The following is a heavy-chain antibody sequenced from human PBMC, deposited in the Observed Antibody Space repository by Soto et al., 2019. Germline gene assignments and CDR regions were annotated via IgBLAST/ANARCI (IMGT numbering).Heavy chain of an antibody. V-gene: IGHV4-38-2*02. CDR3: ARDRRYYDSSGYYYDWFDP. CDR2: IYHSGST. Sequence: SETLSLTCAVSGYSISSGYYWGWIRQPPGKGLEWIGSIYHSGSTYYNPSLKSRVTISVDTSKNQFSLKLSSVTAADTAVYYCARDRRYYDSSGYYYDWFDPWGQGTLVTVSS. CDR1: GYSISSGYY. D-gene: IGHD3-22*01. J-gene: IGHJ5*02.